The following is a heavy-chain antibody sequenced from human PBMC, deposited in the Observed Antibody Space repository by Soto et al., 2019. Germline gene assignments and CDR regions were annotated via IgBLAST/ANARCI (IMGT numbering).Heavy chain of an antibody. D-gene: IGHD5-18*01. CDR3: AKGEGYSYGYPYYYYGMDV. J-gene: IGHJ6*02. V-gene: IGHV3-23*01. Sequence: EVQLLESGGGLVQPGGSLRLSCAASGFTFSSYAMSWVRQAPGKGLEWVSAISGSGGSTYYADSVKGRFTISRDNSKNTLYLQMNSLRAEDTAVYYCAKGEGYSYGYPYYYYGMDVWGQGTTVTVSS. CDR1: GFTFSSYA. CDR2: ISGSGGST.